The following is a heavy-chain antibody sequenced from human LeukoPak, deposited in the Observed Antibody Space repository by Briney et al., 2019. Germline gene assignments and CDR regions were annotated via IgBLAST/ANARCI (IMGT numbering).Heavy chain of an antibody. CDR2: IIPILGIA. J-gene: IGHJ6*02. Sequence: ASVKVSCKASGGTFSSYAISWVRQAPGQGLEWMGRIIPILGIANYAQKFQGRVTITADKSTSTAYMELSSLRSEDTAVYYCARINGYSYGKIYYGMDVWGQGTTVTVSS. D-gene: IGHD5-18*01. V-gene: IGHV1-69*04. CDR1: GGTFSSYA. CDR3: ARINGYSYGKIYYGMDV.